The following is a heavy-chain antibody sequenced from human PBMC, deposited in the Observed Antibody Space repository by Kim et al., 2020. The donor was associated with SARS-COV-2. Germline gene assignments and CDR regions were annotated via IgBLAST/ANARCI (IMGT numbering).Heavy chain of an antibody. Sequence: SETLSLTCTVSGGSISSGGYYWSWIRQHPGKGLEWIGYIYYRGSTYYNPSLKSRVTISVDTSKNQFSLKLSSVTAADTAVYYCARTRITMIVVVTHFDYWGQGSLVTVSS. CDR1: GGSISSGGYY. J-gene: IGHJ4*02. D-gene: IGHD3-22*01. V-gene: IGHV4-31*03. CDR3: ARTRITMIVVVTHFDY. CDR2: IYYRGST.